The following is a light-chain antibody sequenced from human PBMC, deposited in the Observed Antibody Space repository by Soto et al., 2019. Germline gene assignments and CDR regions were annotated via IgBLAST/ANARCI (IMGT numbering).Light chain of an antibody. J-gene: IGKJ5*01. CDR3: QQYTNWPPIT. CDR2: GSS. V-gene: IGKV3-15*01. Sequence: EIVLTQSPATLSLSPGEGATLSCRASQSVGSNLAWFQQKPGQAPRLLIYGSSTRATGVPARFSGSGSGADFTLTISNLQSEDFAVYYCQQYTNWPPITFGQGTRLEIK. CDR1: QSVGSN.